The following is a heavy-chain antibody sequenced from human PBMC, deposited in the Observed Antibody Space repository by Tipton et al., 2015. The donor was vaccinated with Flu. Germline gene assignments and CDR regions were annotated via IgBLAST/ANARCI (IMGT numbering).Heavy chain of an antibody. CDR2: IYPSGTT. D-gene: IGHD3-10*02. CDR3: ARLSYYDVDLKNFYFDY. V-gene: IGHV4-39*01. CDR1: SGSIRRTNYF. Sequence: TLSLTCTVSSGSIRRTNYFCAWIRQPPGKRLELIGSIYPSGTTYYNPSLKSRVTVSVDTSKSQFSLKLRSVTAADTAVYYCARLSYYDVDLKNFYFDYWGQGALVTVSS. J-gene: IGHJ4*02.